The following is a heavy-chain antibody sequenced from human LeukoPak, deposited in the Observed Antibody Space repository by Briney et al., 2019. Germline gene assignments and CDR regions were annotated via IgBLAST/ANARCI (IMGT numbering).Heavy chain of an antibody. J-gene: IGHJ6*03. CDR1: GYTFTSYY. CDR2: INPSGGST. Sequence: VASVKVSCKASGYTFTSYYMHWVRQAPGQGLEWMGIINPSGGSTSYVQKFQGRVTTTRDMSTSTVYMELSSLRSEDTAVYYCARDTSYYYYMDVWGKGTTVTVSS. CDR3: ARDTSYYYYMDV. V-gene: IGHV1-46*01. D-gene: IGHD3-16*01.